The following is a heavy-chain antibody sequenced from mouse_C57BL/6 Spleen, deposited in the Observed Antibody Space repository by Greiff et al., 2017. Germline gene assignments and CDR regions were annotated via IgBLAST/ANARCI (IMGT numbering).Heavy chain of an antibody. J-gene: IGHJ1*03. CDR1: GYTFTDYY. CDR3: ARSRYYGSQSHWYFDV. CDR2: INPNNGGT. V-gene: IGHV1-26*01. Sequence: EVQLQQSGPELVKPGASVKISCKASGYTFTDYYMNWVKQSHGKSLEWIGDINPNNGGTSYNQKFKGKATLTVDKSSSTAYMELRSLTSEDSAVYYCARSRYYGSQSHWYFDVWGTGTTVTVSS. D-gene: IGHD1-1*01.